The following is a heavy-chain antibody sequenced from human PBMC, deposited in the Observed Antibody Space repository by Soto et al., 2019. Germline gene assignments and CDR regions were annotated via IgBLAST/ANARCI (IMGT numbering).Heavy chain of an antibody. Sequence: PSETLSLTCAVYGGYFSGYYWSWIRQPPGKGLEWIGEINHSGSTNYNPSLKSRVTISVDTSKNQFSLKLSSVTAADTAVYYCARGRGYGPPYIYYWGQGTLVTVSS. V-gene: IGHV4-34*01. J-gene: IGHJ4*01. CDR3: ARGRGYGPPYIYY. CDR1: GGYFSGYY. CDR2: INHSGST. D-gene: IGHD4-17*01.